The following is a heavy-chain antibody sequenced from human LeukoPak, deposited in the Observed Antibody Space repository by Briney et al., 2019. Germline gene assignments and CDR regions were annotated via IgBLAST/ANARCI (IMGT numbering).Heavy chain of an antibody. D-gene: IGHD6-13*01. CDR1: GYTFHNYG. J-gene: IGHJ4*02. CDR3: ARTSGVSAAGSPYYFDY. V-gene: IGHV1-18*01. Sequence: ASVKVSCKASGYTFHNYGISWVRQAPGQGLEWMGWISPYSGNTDHTERLQGRVTMTTDTSTTTAFMELRSLRSDDTAVYYCARTSGVSAAGSPYYFDYWGQGTLVTVSS. CDR2: ISPYSGNT.